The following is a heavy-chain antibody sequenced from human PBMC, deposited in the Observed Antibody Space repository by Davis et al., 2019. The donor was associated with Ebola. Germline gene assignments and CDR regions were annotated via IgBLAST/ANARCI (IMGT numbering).Heavy chain of an antibody. J-gene: IGHJ4*02. Sequence: GESLKISCAASGFTFSNYGMHWVRQAPGKGLEWVAIISSDGNTQHYADSVKGRLTISRDNSKNTLFLQMHSLTPEDTAVYYCAKEPFWTGYYDYWGQGTLVTVSS. CDR2: ISSDGNTQ. CDR1: GFTFSNYG. V-gene: IGHV3-30*18. D-gene: IGHD3/OR15-3a*01. CDR3: AKEPFWTGYYDY.